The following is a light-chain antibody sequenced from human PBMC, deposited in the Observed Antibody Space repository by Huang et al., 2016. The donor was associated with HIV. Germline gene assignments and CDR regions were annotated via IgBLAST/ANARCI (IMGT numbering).Light chain of an antibody. CDR1: QSVRSSY. Sequence: IVLTQSPGTLSLSPGERATLSCRASQSVRSSYLAWYQQKPGQTPRLLIYGAYNRAGGIPIRFSGSQSGTDFTLAISSLEPEDFGVYYYQQYGSSPRTFGQGTKLEIK. CDR2: GAY. J-gene: IGKJ2*01. V-gene: IGKV3-20*01. CDR3: QQYGSSPRT.